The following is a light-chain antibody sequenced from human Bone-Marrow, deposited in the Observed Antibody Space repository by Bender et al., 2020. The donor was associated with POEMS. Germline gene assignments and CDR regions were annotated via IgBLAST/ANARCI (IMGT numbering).Light chain of an antibody. CDR3: QVWDSVGDHHVV. J-gene: IGLJ2*01. CDR1: NIGSKS. Sequence: TQAPSVSVAPGGTARIPCGGDNIGSKSVHWFQQKPGQAPVLVVYDDNERPSGIPERVSGSNSGNTATLTISRVEAGDEADYYCQVWDSVGDHHVVFGGGTKVTVL. CDR2: DDN. V-gene: IGLV3-21*02.